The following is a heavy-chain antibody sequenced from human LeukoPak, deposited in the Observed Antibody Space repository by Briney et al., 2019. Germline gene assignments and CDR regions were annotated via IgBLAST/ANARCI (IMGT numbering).Heavy chain of an antibody. CDR3: ARVGILTGYPNWFDP. CDR1: GGSISGGGYY. V-gene: IGHV4-31*03. CDR2: IYYSGST. J-gene: IGHJ5*02. Sequence: PSETLSLTCTVSGGSISGGGYYWSWIRQHPGKGLEWIGYIYYSGSTYYNPSLKSRATISVDTSKSQFSLKLSSVTAADTAVYYCARVGILTGYPNWFDPWGQGTLVTVSS. D-gene: IGHD3-9*01.